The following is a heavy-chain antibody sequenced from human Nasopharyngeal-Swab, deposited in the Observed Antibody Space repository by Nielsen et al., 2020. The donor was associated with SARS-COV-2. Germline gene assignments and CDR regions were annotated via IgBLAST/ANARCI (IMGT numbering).Heavy chain of an antibody. CDR2: ITGSGDAT. Sequence: GGSLILSCAASGFTFSNFNMHWVRQAPGRGLEWVSVITGSGDATNYADSVRGRFTISRDNSNSTLYLQMNSLRAEDTAEYFCAKDGVRLNGIDVWGQGTTVTVSS. V-gene: IGHV3-23*01. D-gene: IGHD3-16*01. CDR3: AKDGVRLNGIDV. CDR1: GFTFSNFN. J-gene: IGHJ6*02.